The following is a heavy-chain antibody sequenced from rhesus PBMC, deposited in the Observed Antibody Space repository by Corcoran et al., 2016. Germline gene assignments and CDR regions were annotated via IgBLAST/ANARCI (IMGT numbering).Heavy chain of an antibody. CDR1: GASSRSYW. CDR3: ASGRPRWYFDY. J-gene: IGHJ4*01. CDR2: INGNSGST. V-gene: IGHV4-80*01. Sequence: QVQLQESGPGLVKPSENLSLTCAVSGASSRSYWWNGIRKPQGKGLEWIGEINGNSGSTAYTPSPTLLVTISKDASKNQFSLKLSSVTAADTAVYYFASGRPRWYFDYWGQGVLVTVSS.